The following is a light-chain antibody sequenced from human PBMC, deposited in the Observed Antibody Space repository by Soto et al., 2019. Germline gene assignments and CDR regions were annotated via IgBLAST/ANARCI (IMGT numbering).Light chain of an antibody. CDR2: AVS. CDR3: QQAYSFPIT. CDR1: RDIVAY. J-gene: IGKJ5*01. Sequence: DIQVTPSPSSVSASVGDRVTITCRASRDIVAYLAWYQHKPGRAPELLIRAVSTLQSGVPSRFSGSGSGTDFTLTINSLQPEDFATYYCQQAYSFPITFGQGTRLEIK. V-gene: IGKV1D-12*01.